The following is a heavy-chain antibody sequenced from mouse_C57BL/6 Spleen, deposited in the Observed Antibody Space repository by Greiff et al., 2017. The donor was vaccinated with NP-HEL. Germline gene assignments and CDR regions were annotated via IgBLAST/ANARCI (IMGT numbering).Heavy chain of an antibody. CDR3: ARGGSARDFDY. V-gene: IGHV5-16*01. CDR1: GFTFSDYY. Sequence: EVQVVESEGGLVQPGSSMKLSCTASGFTFSDYYMAWVRQVPEKGLEWVANINYDGSSTYYLDSLKSRFIISRDNAKNILYLQMSSLKSEDTATYYCARGGSARDFDYWGQGTTLTVSS. J-gene: IGHJ2*01. CDR2: INYDGSST.